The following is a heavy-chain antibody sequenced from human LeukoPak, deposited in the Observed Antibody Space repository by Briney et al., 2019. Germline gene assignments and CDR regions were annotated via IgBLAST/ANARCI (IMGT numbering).Heavy chain of an antibody. Sequence: GGSLRLSCAASGFTFSSYSMNWVRQAPGKGLEWVSSITQSSDYIYYADSVKGRFIISRDNAKNSLYLQMNSLRAEDTAMYYCARDLNFYGSGRGVDYWSQGTLVTVS. CDR1: GFTFSSYS. CDR3: ARDLNFYGSGRGVDY. D-gene: IGHD3-10*01. J-gene: IGHJ4*02. V-gene: IGHV3-21*01. CDR2: ITQSSDYI.